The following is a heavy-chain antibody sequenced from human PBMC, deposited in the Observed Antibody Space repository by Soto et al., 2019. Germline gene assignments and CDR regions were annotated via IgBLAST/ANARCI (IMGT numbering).Heavy chain of an antibody. CDR3: AKEIAAAGTSPYFDY. CDR2: ISSTSGTI. J-gene: IGHJ4*02. V-gene: IGHV3-11*01. Sequence: LRLSCAASGFTFSDYYMTWIRQAPGKGLEWVSYISSTSGTISYADSVKGRFTLSRDNAKNSLYLQMISLRAEDTASYYCAKEIAAAGTSPYFDYWGQGTMVTVYS. D-gene: IGHD6-13*01. CDR1: GFTFSDYY.